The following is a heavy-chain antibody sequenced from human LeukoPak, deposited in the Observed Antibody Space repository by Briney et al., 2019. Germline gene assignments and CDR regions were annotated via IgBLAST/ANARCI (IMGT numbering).Heavy chain of an antibody. Sequence: SVKVSCKASGGTFSSYAISWVRQAPGQGLEWMGGIIPIFGTANYAQKFQGRVTITADESTSTAYMELSSLRSEDTAVYYCAADIRDFRSGYSQRSYWYFDLWGRGALVTVSS. CDR3: AADIRDFRSGYSQRSYWYFDL. D-gene: IGHD3-3*01. J-gene: IGHJ2*01. CDR2: IIPIFGTA. CDR1: GGTFSSYA. V-gene: IGHV1-69*13.